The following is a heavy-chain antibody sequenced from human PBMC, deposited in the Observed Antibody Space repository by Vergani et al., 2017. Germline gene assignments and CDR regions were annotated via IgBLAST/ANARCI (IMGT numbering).Heavy chain of an antibody. J-gene: IGHJ6*03. CDR3: ARAAGPTGNYYYMDV. CDR1: GFTFSHYS. D-gene: IGHD1-14*01. Sequence: EVQLLESGGGLVKPGGSLRLSCVASGFTFSHYSMNWVRQAPGKGLEWVSSISGSSSYIYYADSVKGRFTISRDNAKNSLYLQMNSLRAEDTAVYYCARAAGPTGNYYYMDVWGKGTTVTVSS. CDR2: ISGSSSYI. V-gene: IGHV3-21*01.